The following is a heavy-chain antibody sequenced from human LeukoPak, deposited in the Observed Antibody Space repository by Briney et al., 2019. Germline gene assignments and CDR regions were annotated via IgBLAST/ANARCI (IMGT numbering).Heavy chain of an antibody. V-gene: IGHV1-3*03. CDR2: INAGNCNT. Sequence: ASVKVSCKACGYIFTSYAMHWVRQAPGQRLEWMGWINAGNCNTKYSQEFQGRVTITRDTSASTAYMELSSLRSEDMAVYYCARVVKYRSGPLTDLLPYYFDYWGQGTLVTVSS. J-gene: IGHJ4*02. D-gene: IGHD6-19*01. CDR3: ARVVKYRSGPLTDLLPYYFDY. CDR1: GYIFTSYA.